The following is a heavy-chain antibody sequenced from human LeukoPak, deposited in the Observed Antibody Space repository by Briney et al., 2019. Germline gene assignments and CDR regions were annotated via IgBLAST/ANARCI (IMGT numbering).Heavy chain of an antibody. Sequence: ASVKVSCKASGYTFTGYYMHWVRQAPGQGLEWMGWINPNSGGTNYAQKFQGRVTMTRDTSISTAYMELSRLRSDDTAVYYCARTAVPAALGPDAFGIWGQGTMVTVSS. V-gene: IGHV1-2*02. J-gene: IGHJ3*02. CDR2: INPNSGGT. D-gene: IGHD2-2*01. CDR1: GYTFTGYY. CDR3: ARTAVPAALGPDAFGI.